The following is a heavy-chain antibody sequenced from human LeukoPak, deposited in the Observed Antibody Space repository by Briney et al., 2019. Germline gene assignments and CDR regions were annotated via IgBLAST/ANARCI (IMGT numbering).Heavy chain of an antibody. J-gene: IGHJ6*02. V-gene: IGHV4-59*01. CDR1: GGSISSYY. CDR3: ARDSYSSSWYYYYGMDV. D-gene: IGHD6-13*01. Sequence: SETLSLTCTVSGGSISSYYWSWIRQPPGKGLEWIGYIYYSGSTNYNPSLKSRVTISVDTSKNQFSLKLSSVTAVDTAVYYCARDSYSSSWYYYYGMDVWGQGTTVTVSS. CDR2: IYYSGST.